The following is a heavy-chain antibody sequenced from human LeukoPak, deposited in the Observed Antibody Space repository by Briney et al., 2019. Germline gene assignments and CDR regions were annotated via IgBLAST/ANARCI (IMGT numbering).Heavy chain of an antibody. D-gene: IGHD6-19*01. V-gene: IGHV3-33*01. Sequence: GGSLRLSRVACGFTYRSYGMHWVRQAPGKGLEWVAVIWYDGSNKYYADSVKGRFTISRDNSKNTLYLQMSSLRAEDTAVYYCATGSSGLYYFDYWGQGTLVTVSS. CDR3: ATGSSGLYYFDY. CDR2: IWYDGSNK. J-gene: IGHJ4*02. CDR1: GFTYRSYG.